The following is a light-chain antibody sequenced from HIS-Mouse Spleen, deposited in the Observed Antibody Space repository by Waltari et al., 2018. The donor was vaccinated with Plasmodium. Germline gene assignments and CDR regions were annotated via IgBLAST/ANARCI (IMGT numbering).Light chain of an antibody. Sequence: SYELTQPPSVSVSPGQTARITCSGDPLPKKYAYWYQQKSGQAPVLVIYEDSKRPSGRPERFSGSSSGTMATLTISGAQVEDEADYYCYSTDSSGNHRVFGGGTKLTVL. CDR3: YSTDSSGNHRV. CDR2: EDS. V-gene: IGLV3-10*01. J-gene: IGLJ3*02. CDR1: PLPKKY.